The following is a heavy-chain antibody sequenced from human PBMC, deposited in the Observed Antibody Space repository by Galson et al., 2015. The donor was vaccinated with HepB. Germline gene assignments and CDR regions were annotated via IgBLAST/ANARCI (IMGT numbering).Heavy chain of an antibody. V-gene: IGHV1-2*06. Sequence: QSGAEVKKPGESLKISCKASGYTFVDYYIHWVRQAPGQGLEWMGRVSPYSGDTSYAQKFQGRVTMTRDTSITTVYMALSSLRPDDTAMYYCARDVMVRGVTHYFDYWGQGTLVTVSS. CDR2: VSPYSGDT. CDR1: GYTFVDYY. CDR3: ARDVMVRGVTHYFDY. D-gene: IGHD3-10*01. J-gene: IGHJ4*02.